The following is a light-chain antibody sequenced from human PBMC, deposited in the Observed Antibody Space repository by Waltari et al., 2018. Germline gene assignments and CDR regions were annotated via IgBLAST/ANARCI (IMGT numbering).Light chain of an antibody. J-gene: IGLJ3*02. V-gene: IGLV1-51*01. CDR3: ATWDSSLSAL. Sequence: QSVLTQPPSVSAAPGQKVTISCSGSNSNIGNNYVAWYQQLPGTAPKLLIYDNMERPSGIPDRFSGSKSGTSATLDITGLQTGDEADYYCATWDSSLSALFGGGTKLTVL. CDR2: DNM. CDR1: NSNIGNNY.